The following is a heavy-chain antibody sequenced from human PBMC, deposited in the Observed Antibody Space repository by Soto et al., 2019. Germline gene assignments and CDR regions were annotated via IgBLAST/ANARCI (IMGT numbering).Heavy chain of an antibody. CDR1: GYDFSTYW. D-gene: IGHD7-27*01. Sequence: GESLQISCKGSGYDFSTYWIACVRQKPGQGLEWMGIIYPRDSDTRYSPSFQGQATTSADESISTAYLQWNSLKASDTAIYYCARGVNWGYTYFDYWGPGTLVTVSS. V-gene: IGHV5-51*01. CDR3: ARGVNWGYTYFDY. CDR2: IYPRDSDT. J-gene: IGHJ4*02.